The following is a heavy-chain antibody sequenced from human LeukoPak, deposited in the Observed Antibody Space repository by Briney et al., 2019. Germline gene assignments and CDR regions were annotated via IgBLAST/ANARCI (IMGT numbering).Heavy chain of an antibody. CDR1: GYTFTSYY. CDR2: INPSGGST. CDR3: ARGDRRPDKFGELRPFDY. Sequence: ASVKVSCKASGYTFTSYYMHWVRQAPGRGLEWMGIINPSGGSTSYAQKFQGRVTMTRDTSTSTVYMELSSLRSEDTAVYYCARGDRRPDKFGELRPFDYWGQGTLVTVSS. V-gene: IGHV1-46*01. J-gene: IGHJ4*02. D-gene: IGHD3-10*01.